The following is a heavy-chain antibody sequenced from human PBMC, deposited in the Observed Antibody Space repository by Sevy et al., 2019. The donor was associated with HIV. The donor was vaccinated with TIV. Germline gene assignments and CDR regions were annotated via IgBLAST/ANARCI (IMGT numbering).Heavy chain of an antibody. CDR3: ARDAYDYVWGSYRSYYFDY. D-gene: IGHD3-16*02. CDR2: ISAYNGNT. J-gene: IGHJ4*02. V-gene: IGHV1-18*04. Sequence: ASVKVSCKASGYTFTSYGISWVRQAPGQGLEWMGWISAYNGNTNYAQKLQGRVTMTTDTSTSTAYMGLRSLRSDDTAVYYCARDAYDYVWGSYRSYYFDYWGQGTLVTVSS. CDR1: GYTFTSYG.